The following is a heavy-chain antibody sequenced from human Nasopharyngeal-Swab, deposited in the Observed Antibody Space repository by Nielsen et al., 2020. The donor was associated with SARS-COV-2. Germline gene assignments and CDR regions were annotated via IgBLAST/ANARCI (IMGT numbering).Heavy chain of an antibody. CDR2: ISSSGSTI. J-gene: IGHJ6*02. D-gene: IGHD4-17*01. CDR1: GFTFSSYE. V-gene: IGHV3-48*03. CDR3: ARVGYGDYGWRGNYYYGMDV. Sequence: GSLRLSCAASGFTFSSYEMNWVRQAPGKGLEWVSYISSSGSTIYYADSVKGRFTISRDNAKNSLYLQMNSLRAEDTAVYYCARVGYGDYGWRGNYYYGMDVWGQGTTVTVSS.